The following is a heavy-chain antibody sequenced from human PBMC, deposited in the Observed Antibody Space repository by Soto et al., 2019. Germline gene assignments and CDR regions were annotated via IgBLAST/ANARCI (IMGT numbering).Heavy chain of an antibody. CDR1: GFSLSNNG. CDR2: ISYDGNNK. J-gene: IGHJ6*02. CDR3: AKGGSGNYLTYYYYYGMDV. V-gene: IGHV3-30*18. Sequence: RLSRAASGFSLSNNGMHWVRQAPVKGLEWVAVISYDGNNKYYADSVKGRFTISRDNSKNTVYLEMNNLRAEDTAMYYCAKGGSGNYLTYYYYYGMDVWGQGXTVTVYS. D-gene: IGHD3-22*01.